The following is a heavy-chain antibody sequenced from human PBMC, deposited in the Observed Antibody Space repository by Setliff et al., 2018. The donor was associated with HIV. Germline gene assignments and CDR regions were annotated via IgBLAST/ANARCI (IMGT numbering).Heavy chain of an antibody. D-gene: IGHD6-13*01. CDR3: ARESPSSSWFYFDF. V-gene: IGHV4-34*01. CDR1: GGSFSDYY. J-gene: IGHJ4*02. Sequence: SETLSLTCEVYGGSFSDYYYTWNRQSPGKGLEWIGEINHRGSTNYNPSLKSRVTVSVDTSKNQFSLKLGSVTAADTAVYYCARESPSSSWFYFDFWGQGTLVTVSS. CDR2: INHRGST.